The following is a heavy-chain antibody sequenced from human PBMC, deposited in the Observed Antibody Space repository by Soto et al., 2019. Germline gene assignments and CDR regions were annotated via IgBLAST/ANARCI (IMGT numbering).Heavy chain of an antibody. CDR1: GASISSVDYY. Sequence: SETLSLTCTVSGASISSVDYYWNWIRQSPGKGLEWIGFLHYSGSTSYNPSLKSRISISLDTSSNQSSLKLTSVSAADTAVYFCASSMAVAAAFDYWGQGTLVTVSS. CDR3: ASSMAVAAAFDY. V-gene: IGHV4-30-4*01. CDR2: LHYSGST. D-gene: IGHD6-19*01. J-gene: IGHJ4*02.